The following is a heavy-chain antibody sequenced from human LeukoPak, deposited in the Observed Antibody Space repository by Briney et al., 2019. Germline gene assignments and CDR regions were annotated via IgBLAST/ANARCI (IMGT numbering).Heavy chain of an antibody. D-gene: IGHD3-22*01. V-gene: IGHV1-18*01. CDR3: ARDPYYYDSSGYYDGDYFDY. CDR1: GYTFTSYG. J-gene: IGHJ4*02. Sequence: ASVKVSCKASGYTFTSYGISWVRQAPGQGLEWMGWISAYNGNTNYAQKLQGRVTMTTDTSTSTAYMELRSLRSDDTAVYYCARDPYYYDSSGYYDGDYFDYWGQGTLVTVSS. CDR2: ISAYNGNT.